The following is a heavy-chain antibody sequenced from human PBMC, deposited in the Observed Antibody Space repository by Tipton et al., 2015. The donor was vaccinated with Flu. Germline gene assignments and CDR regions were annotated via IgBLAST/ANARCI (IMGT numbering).Heavy chain of an antibody. J-gene: IGHJ4*02. V-gene: IGHV3-48*03. CDR2: ISSSGNTI. CDR1: GFTFSSYE. D-gene: IGHD1-26*01. CDR3: ARGEWELLRGAYYFDY. Sequence: GSLRLSCAASGFTFSSYEMNWVRQASGKGLEWVSYISSSGNTISYADSVRGRFTISRDNTKKSLYLQLNSLRAEDTAVYYCARGEWELLRGAYYFDYWGQGTLVTVSS.